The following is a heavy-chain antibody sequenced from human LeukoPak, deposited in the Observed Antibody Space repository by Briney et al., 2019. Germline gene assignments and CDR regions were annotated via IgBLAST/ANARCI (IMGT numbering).Heavy chain of an antibody. CDR1: GGTFSSYA. J-gene: IGHJ4*02. D-gene: IGHD6-13*01. CDR2: IIPILGIA. V-gene: IGHV1-69*04. CDR3: ARPRGQKGSRWDY. Sequence: SVKVSCKASGGTFSSYAISWVRQAPGQGLEWMGRIIPILGIANYAQKFQGRVTITADKSTSTAYMELSSLRSEDTAVYYCARPRGQKGSRWDYWGQGTLVTVSS.